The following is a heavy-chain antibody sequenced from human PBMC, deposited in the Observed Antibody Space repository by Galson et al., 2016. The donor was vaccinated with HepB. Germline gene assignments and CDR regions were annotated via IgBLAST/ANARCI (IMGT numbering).Heavy chain of an antibody. J-gene: IGHJ3*02. CDR3: QGVGRVGESDAFDI. V-gene: IGHV3-15*01. D-gene: IGHD1-26*01. Sequence: SLRLSCAGSGFIFRNVWMTWVRQAPGKGLEWVGRIRSKPDGGTTDYAAAVKGRFIIARDDSKDILYLQMNSLKTEDTALYYCQGVGRVGESDAFDIWGQGTKVIVSS. CDR1: GFIFRNVW. CDR2: IRSKPDGGTT.